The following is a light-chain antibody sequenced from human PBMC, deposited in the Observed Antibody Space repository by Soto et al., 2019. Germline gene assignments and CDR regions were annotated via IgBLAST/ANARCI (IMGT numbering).Light chain of an antibody. V-gene: IGKV3-20*01. CDR2: GAS. CDR1: QRVSSSY. Sequence: EIVLTQSPGTLSLSPRERATLSCRASQRVSSSYLAWYQQKPGQAPRLLIYGASTRATGIPDRFSGSGSGTDFTLTISRLEPEDLAVYFCQWYGSSPPFTFGQGTKVDI. CDR3: QWYGSSPPFT. J-gene: IGKJ2*01.